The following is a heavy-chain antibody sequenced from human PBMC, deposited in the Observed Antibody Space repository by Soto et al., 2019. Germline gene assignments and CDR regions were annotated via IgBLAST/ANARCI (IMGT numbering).Heavy chain of an antibody. Sequence: GSLRLSCAASGFTFGDYWMHWVRQPPGKGPEWVSRMTGDGRTTQYADSVKGRFTASRDNAKSTLCLQMNSLRAEDTAVYYCATAEVDYWGPGTLVTVSS. V-gene: IGHV3-74*03. CDR1: GFTFGDYW. CDR2: MTGDGRTT. CDR3: ATAEVDY. J-gene: IGHJ4*02.